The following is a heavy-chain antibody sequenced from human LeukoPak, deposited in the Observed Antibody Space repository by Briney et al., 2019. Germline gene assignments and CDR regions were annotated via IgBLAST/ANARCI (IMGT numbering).Heavy chain of an antibody. CDR1: GFMFNSYG. J-gene: IGHJ4*02. CDR2: IWYDRSNK. Sequence: GRSLRLSGAPAGFMFNSYGMHWVLQAPGRGREGVADIWYDRSNKYYADSVKARFTSSKDNSKNTLSLQMNSLSSDHPALYYCSRYIYYDTSGPYFDYWAQGPQVSVFS. V-gene: IGHV3-33*01. CDR3: SRYIYYDTSGPYFDY. D-gene: IGHD3-22*01.